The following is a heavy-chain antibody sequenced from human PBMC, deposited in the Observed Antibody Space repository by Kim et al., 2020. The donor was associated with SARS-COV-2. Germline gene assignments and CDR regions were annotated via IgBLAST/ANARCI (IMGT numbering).Heavy chain of an antibody. D-gene: IGHD2-21*01. J-gene: IGHJ6*02. CDR2: ISGNGHST. CDR3: AKDGAYCGGDCAGYYYGMDV. Sequence: GGSLRLSCVASGSTFDDYGMHWVRQVPGKSLEWVSLISGNGHSTYYADSVKGRFVISRDNNKNSLYLQMNSLRTDDTAMYFCAKDGAYCGGDCAGYYYGMDVCGQGTMVTVSS. CDR1: GSTFDDYG. V-gene: IGHV3-43*02.